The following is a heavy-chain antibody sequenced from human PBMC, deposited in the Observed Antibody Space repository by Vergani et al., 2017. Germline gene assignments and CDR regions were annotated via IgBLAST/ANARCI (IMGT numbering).Heavy chain of an antibody. CDR3: ARGRCEYSSS. Sequence: QVQLQESGPGLVKPSETLSLTCTVSGGSISSYYWSWIRQPPGKGLEWIGYIYYSGSTNYNPSLKSRVTISVYTSKNQLSLKLSSVTAADTAVYYCARGRCEYSSSWGQGTLVTVSS. V-gene: IGHV4-59*01. CDR2: IYYSGST. J-gene: IGHJ5*02. CDR1: GGSISSYY. D-gene: IGHD6-6*01.